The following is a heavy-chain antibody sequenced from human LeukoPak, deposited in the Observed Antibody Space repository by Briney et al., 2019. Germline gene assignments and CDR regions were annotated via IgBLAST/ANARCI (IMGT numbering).Heavy chain of an antibody. J-gene: IGHJ3*02. D-gene: IGHD5-24*01. CDR2: ISSSSSYI. CDR3: ARDGDGEQFSPDAAFDI. V-gene: IGHV3-21*01. Sequence: GGSLRLSCAASGFTFSSYSMNWVRQAPGKGLEWVSSISSSSSYIYYADSVKGRFTISRDNAKNSLYLQMNSLRAEDTAVFYCARDGDGEQFSPDAAFDIWGQGTMVTVSS. CDR1: GFTFSSYS.